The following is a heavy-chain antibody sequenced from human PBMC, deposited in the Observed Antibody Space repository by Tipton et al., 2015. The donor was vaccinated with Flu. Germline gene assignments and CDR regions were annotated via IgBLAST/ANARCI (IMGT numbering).Heavy chain of an antibody. CDR2: VSSGGST. D-gene: IGHD3-22*01. J-gene: IGHJ5*02. CDR3: TRGTIYYDSRGFEYYRFGP. Sequence: TLSLTCTVSGGSVTSGNYYWTWIRQSAGKGLEWIGRVSSGGSTKYNPSLRGRATISLDMSRNQFSLKVISATAADTAVYYCTRGTIYYDSRGFEYYRFGPWGQGSLVSVSS. V-gene: IGHV4-61*02. CDR1: GGSVTSGNYY.